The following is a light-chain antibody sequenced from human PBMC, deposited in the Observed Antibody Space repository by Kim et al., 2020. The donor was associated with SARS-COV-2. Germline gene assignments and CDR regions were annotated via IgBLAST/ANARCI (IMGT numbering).Light chain of an antibody. CDR2: AAS. J-gene: IGKJ5*01. CDR1: QDIRNS. CDR3: QQYSSYPYT. Sequence: DIQITQSPSSLSASVGDRVTITCRASQDIRNSLAWFQQKPGNAPKSLIYAASTLQIGVPSKFSGSGSGTDFTLTISSLQTEDYATYYCQQYSSYPYTFGQGTRLEIK. V-gene: IGKV1-16*02.